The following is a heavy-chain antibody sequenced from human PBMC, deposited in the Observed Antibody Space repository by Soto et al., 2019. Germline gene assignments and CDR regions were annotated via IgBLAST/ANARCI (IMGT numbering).Heavy chain of an antibody. CDR3: ARDSSGWYVGVERNWFDP. V-gene: IGHV4-39*02. D-gene: IGHD6-19*01. Sequence: SETLSLTCTVSGGSISSSSYYWGWIRQPPGKGLEWIGSIYYSGSTYYNPSLKSRVTISVDTSKNQFSLKLSSVTAADTAVYYCARDSSGWYVGVERNWFDPWGQGTLVTVSS. CDR1: GGSISSSSYY. CDR2: IYYSGST. J-gene: IGHJ5*02.